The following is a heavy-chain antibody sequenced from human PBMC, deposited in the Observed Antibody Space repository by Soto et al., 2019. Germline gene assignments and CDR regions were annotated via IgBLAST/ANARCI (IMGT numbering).Heavy chain of an antibody. CDR2: IIPYNGRT. J-gene: IGHJ4*02. V-gene: IGHV1-18*01. Sequence: ASVKVSSKTSGYGLPSYGIAWVRQVPGQGPEWMGCIIPYNGRTNYAQNVQGRVVMTTDISTNIVYLELRSLRPDDTAVYYCARGADSSAYAPFVYFDHSGQGTLVTVSS. CDR3: ARGADSSAYAPFVYFDH. D-gene: IGHD3-22*01. CDR1: GYGLPSYG.